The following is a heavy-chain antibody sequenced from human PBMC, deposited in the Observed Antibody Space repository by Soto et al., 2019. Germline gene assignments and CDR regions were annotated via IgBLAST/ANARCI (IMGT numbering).Heavy chain of an antibody. Sequence: GGSLRLSCAASGFTFSSYAMHWVRQAPGKGLEWVAVISYDGSNKYYADSVKGRFTISRDNSKNTLYLQMNSLRAEDTAVYYCARGAVDYVGAFDIWGQGTMVTVSS. D-gene: IGHD4-17*01. J-gene: IGHJ3*02. CDR1: GFTFSSYA. CDR3: ARGAVDYVGAFDI. CDR2: ISYDGSNK. V-gene: IGHV3-30-3*01.